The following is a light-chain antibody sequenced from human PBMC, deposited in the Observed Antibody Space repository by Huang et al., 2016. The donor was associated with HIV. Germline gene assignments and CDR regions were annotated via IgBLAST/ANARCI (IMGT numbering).Light chain of an antibody. CDR3: QQYGSSMYT. V-gene: IGKV3-20*01. J-gene: IGKJ2*01. CDR1: QSVSSSY. CDR2: GAS. Sequence: EIVLTQSPGTLSLSPGERATLSCRASQSVSSSYLVWYQQKPGQAPRLLIYGASSRATDIPDRFSGSGSGTDFTLTISRLEPEDFAVYYCQQYGSSMYTFGQGTKLEIK.